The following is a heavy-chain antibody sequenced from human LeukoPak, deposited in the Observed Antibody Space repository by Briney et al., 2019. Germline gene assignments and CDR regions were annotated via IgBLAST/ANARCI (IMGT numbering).Heavy chain of an antibody. CDR1: GYGFTSYW. D-gene: IGHD2-2*01. CDR2: IYPGDSDT. Sequence: GESLKISCKGSGYGFTSYWIGWVRQMPGKGLEWMGIIYPGDSDTRYSPSFQGQVTISADKSISTAYLQWSSLKASDTAMYYCARSRRYYCSSTGCYYYYYMDVWGKGTTVTVSS. CDR3: ARSRRYYCSSTGCYYYYYMDV. J-gene: IGHJ6*03. V-gene: IGHV5-51*01.